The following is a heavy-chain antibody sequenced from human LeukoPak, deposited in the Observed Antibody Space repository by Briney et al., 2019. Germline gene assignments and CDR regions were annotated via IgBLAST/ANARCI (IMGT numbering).Heavy chain of an antibody. Sequence: ASVKVSCKASGYTFTSYNMHWVRQAPGQGLEWMGIINPSDGTTNYAQTFQGRVTMTRDTSTSTVYMELRSLRSDDTAVYYCARVLPTYYYDSSGYSHFDYWGQGTLVTVSS. D-gene: IGHD3-22*01. CDR3: ARVLPTYYYDSSGYSHFDY. CDR1: GYTFTSYN. J-gene: IGHJ4*02. CDR2: INPSDGTT. V-gene: IGHV1-46*01.